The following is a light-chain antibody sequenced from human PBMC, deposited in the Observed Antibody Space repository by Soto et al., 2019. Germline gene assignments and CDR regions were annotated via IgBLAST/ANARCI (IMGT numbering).Light chain of an antibody. CDR3: QQYDSSLFT. Sequence: EIVLTQSPGTLSLSPGERATLSCRASQSVSSSYLVWYQQKPGQAPRLLIYGASSRATGIPDRFSGSGSGTDFTLTISRVEPEDFAVYYCQQYDSSLFTFGPGTKVDIK. CDR1: QSVSSSY. V-gene: IGKV3-20*01. J-gene: IGKJ3*01. CDR2: GAS.